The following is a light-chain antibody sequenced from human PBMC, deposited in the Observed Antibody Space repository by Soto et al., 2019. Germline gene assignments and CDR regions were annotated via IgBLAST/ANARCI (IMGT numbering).Light chain of an antibody. V-gene: IGKV3-20*01. CDR1: QSVGRDY. CDR2: DAS. J-gene: IGKJ5*01. Sequence: ENVLTQPPGTLSLSPGERATLSCRASQSVGRDYLAWFQQKPGQAPRLLIHDASRRATGIPDRFSGSGSGTDFTLTINRLEPEDFAIYYCQQYASSPITFGQGSRVDIK. CDR3: QQYASSPIT.